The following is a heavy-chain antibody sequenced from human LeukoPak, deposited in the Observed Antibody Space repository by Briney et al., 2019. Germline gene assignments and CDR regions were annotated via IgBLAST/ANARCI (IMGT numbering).Heavy chain of an antibody. D-gene: IGHD2-15*01. CDR3: AKGAVVEVLTYYFDV. J-gene: IGHJ4*02. CDR1: GFAFSHFG. CDR2: ISGSGGST. Sequence: GGSLRLSCAASGFAFSHFGMSWVRQTPGKGLEWVSTISGSGGSTNYADSVKGRFSISRDNSKNTMYLQMDSLRADDTALYYCAKGAVVEVLTYYFDVWGQGALVTVSP. V-gene: IGHV3-23*01.